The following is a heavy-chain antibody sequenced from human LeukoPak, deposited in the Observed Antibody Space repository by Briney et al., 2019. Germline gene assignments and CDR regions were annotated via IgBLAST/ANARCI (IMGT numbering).Heavy chain of an antibody. Sequence: GRSLRLSCAASXXXXXDXAXHXVRQAXXXXXXWVXGISWNSGSIGYADSVKGRFTISRDNAKNSLYLQMNSLRAEDTALYYCAKDIAPNYDTAHDWGQGTLVTVSS. J-gene: IGHJ4*02. CDR2: ISWNSGSI. V-gene: IGHV3-9*01. D-gene: IGHD3-22*01. CDR1: XXXXXDXA. CDR3: AKDIAPNYDTAHD.